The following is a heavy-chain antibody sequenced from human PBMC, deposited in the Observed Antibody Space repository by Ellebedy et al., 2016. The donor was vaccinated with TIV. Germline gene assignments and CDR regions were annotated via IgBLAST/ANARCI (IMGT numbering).Heavy chain of an antibody. Sequence: ASVKVSCXVSGYTLTELSMHWVRQAPGKGLEWMGGFDPEDGETIYAQKFQGRVTMTEDTSTDTAYMELSSLRSEDTAVYYCATVRLGNSGSYYGAFDIWGQGTMVTVSS. J-gene: IGHJ3*02. CDR2: FDPEDGET. CDR3: ATVRLGNSGSYYGAFDI. CDR1: GYTLTELS. V-gene: IGHV1-24*01. D-gene: IGHD1-26*01.